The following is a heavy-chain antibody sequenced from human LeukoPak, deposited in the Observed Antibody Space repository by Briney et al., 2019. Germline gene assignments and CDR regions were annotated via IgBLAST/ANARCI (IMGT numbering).Heavy chain of an antibody. CDR2: IKSKTDGGTT. J-gene: IGHJ5*02. D-gene: IGHD3-10*01. Sequence: GGSLRLSCAASGFTLSNAWMSWVRQAPGKGLEWVGRIKSKTDGGTTDYAAPVKGRFIISRDDSKNTLYLQMNSLKTEDTAVYYCTTEDPRYYYGSGSYSNWFDPWGQGTLVTVSS. CDR3: TTEDPRYYYGSGSYSNWFDP. CDR1: GFTLSNAW. V-gene: IGHV3-15*01.